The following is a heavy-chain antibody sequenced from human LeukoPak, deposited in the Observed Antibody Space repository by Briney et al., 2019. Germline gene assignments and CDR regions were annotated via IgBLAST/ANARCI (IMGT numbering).Heavy chain of an antibody. D-gene: IGHD3-10*01. CDR3: ARSRGGRFGGR. J-gene: IGHJ4*02. V-gene: IGHV4-39*01. CDR1: GGSISSSSYY. Sequence: PSETLSLTCTVSGGSISSSSYYWGWIRQPPGKGLEWIGSIYYSGSTYYNPSLKSRVTISVDTSKNQFSLKLSSVTAADTAVYYCARSRGGRFGGRWGQGTLVTVSS. CDR2: IYYSGST.